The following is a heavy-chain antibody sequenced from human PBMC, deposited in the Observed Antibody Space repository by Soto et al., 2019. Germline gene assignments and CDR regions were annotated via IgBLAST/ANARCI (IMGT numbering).Heavy chain of an antibody. J-gene: IGHJ4*02. Sequence: GGSLSLSCAASGSTFAHQAMSWVRQAPGTGLEWVSAVSGSGGGTYYADSVRGRFTISRDNSKNTLYLQINSLRAEDTAVFYCAKTRGLSRQLYDSWGQGTLVTVSS. V-gene: IGHV3-23*01. CDR1: GSTFAHQA. CDR2: VSGSGGGT. CDR3: AKTRGLSRQLYDS. D-gene: IGHD2-2*01.